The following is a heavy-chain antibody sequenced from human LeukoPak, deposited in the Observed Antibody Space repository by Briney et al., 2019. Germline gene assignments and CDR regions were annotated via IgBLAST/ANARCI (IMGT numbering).Heavy chain of an antibody. D-gene: IGHD3-22*01. J-gene: IGHJ4*02. CDR2: ISYDGSNK. CDR3: AKDNSYDSSAIDY. CDR1: GFTFSSYA. Sequence: GGSLRLSCAASGFTFSSYAMHWVRQAPGKGLEWVAVISYDGSNKYYADSVKGRFTISRDNAKNSLYLQMNSLRAEDTALYYCAKDNSYDSSAIDYWGQGSLVTVSS. V-gene: IGHV3-30-3*01.